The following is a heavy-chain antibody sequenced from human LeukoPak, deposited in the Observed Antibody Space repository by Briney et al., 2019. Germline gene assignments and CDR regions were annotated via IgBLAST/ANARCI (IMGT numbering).Heavy chain of an antibody. Sequence: GGSLRLSCAASGFTFSSYEMNWVRQAPGKGLEWVAVISYDGSNKYYADSVKGRFTISRDNSKNTLYLQMNSLRAEDTAVYYCAKGLDIVVVVAATQGFDYWGQGTLVTVSS. CDR3: AKGLDIVVVVAATQGFDY. D-gene: IGHD2-15*01. CDR1: GFTFSSYE. V-gene: IGHV3-30*18. J-gene: IGHJ4*02. CDR2: ISYDGSNK.